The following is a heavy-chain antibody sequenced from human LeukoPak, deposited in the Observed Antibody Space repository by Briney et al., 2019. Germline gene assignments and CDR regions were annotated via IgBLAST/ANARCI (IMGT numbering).Heavy chain of an antibody. CDR3: ARSHDHLWGNYPDY. J-gene: IGHJ4*02. CDR1: GFTFGDYA. D-gene: IGHD3-16*02. V-gene: IGHV4-34*01. CDR2: IHHDGRI. Sequence: GSLRLSCTASGFTFGDYAMSWFRQPPGKGLEWIGEIHHDGRINYNPSLKSRVTLSVDKSKNQFSLRLNSVTAADTAMYYCARSHDHLWGNYPDYWGQGTLVTVSS.